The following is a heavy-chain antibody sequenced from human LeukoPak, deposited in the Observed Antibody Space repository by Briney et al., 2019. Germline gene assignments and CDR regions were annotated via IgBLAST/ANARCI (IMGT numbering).Heavy chain of an antibody. CDR2: IWDDGSNK. D-gene: IGHD3-10*01. Sequence: GGSLRLSCAASGFNFSNHGMHWVPQAPGKGLDWVAFIWDDGSNKYYTDSLKGRFTISRDNSKNTLFLEMNNVRAEDTAVYYCARVQRGQTYGMDVWGQGTTVTVSS. CDR3: ARVQRGQTYGMDV. J-gene: IGHJ6*02. CDR1: GFNFSNHG. V-gene: IGHV3-33*01.